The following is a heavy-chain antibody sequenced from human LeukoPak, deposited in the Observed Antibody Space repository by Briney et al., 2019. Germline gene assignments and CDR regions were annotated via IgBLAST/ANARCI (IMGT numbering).Heavy chain of an antibody. CDR2: ISYDGSNK. Sequence: PGRSLRLSCAAPGFTFSSYAMHWVRQAPGKGLEWVAVISYDGSNKYYADSVKGRFTISRDNSKNTLYLQMNSLRAEDTAVYYCARDLTYYYGSGSYYKNYYYGMDVWGKGTTVTVSS. D-gene: IGHD3-10*01. J-gene: IGHJ6*04. CDR3: ARDLTYYYGSGSYYKNYYYGMDV. CDR1: GFTFSSYA. V-gene: IGHV3-30*04.